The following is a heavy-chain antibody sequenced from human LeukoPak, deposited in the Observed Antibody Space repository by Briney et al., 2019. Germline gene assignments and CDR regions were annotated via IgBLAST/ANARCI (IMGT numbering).Heavy chain of an antibody. CDR1: GYTFTSYY. CDR3: ARDFATAMVTQY. V-gene: IGHV1-46*01. J-gene: IGHJ4*02. D-gene: IGHD5-18*01. Sequence: ASVKVSCKASGYTFTSYYMHWVRQAPGQGLEWMGIINPSGGSTSYAQKFQDRVTMTRDMSTSTVYMELSSLRSEDTAVYYCARDFATAMVTQYWGQGTLVTVSS. CDR2: INPSGGST.